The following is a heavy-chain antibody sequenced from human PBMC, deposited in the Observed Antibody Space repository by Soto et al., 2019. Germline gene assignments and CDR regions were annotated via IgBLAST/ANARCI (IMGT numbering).Heavy chain of an antibody. CDR2: ISSSSSYI. CDR3: ARDGAPIPNPRTITIFGVVTTTTYYYYMDV. D-gene: IGHD3-3*01. CDR1: GFTFSSYS. J-gene: IGHJ6*03. Sequence: GGSLRLSCAASGFTFSSYSMNWVRQAPGKGLEWVSSISSSSSYIYYADSVKGRFTISRDNAKNSLYLQMNSLRAEDTAVYYCARDGAPIPNPRTITIFGVVTTTTYYYYMDVWGKGTTVTVSS. V-gene: IGHV3-21*01.